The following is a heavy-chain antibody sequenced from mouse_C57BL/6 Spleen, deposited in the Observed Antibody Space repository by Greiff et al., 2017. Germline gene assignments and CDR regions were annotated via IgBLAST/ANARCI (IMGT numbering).Heavy chain of an antibody. V-gene: IGHV1-80*01. D-gene: IGHD2-4*01. Sequence: QVQLKESGAELVKPGASVKISCKASGYAFSSYWMNWVKQRPGKGLEWIGQIYPGDGDTNYNGKFKGKATLTADKSSSTAYMQLSSLTSEDSAVYFCARRDYDYGWFAYWGQGTLVTVSA. CDR1: GYAFSSYW. J-gene: IGHJ3*01. CDR2: IYPGDGDT. CDR3: ARRDYDYGWFAY.